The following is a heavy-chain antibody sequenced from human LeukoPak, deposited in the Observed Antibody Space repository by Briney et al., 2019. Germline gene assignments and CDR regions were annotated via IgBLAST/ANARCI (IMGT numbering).Heavy chain of an antibody. CDR3: AKWGDYDVLTGYYVSDF. J-gene: IGHJ4*02. Sequence: GGSLRLSCAASGFTFSSYEMNWVRQAPGKGLEWVSAISGRSGSTYYADSVKGRFTISRDSSKNTLYLQMNSLRADDTAVYYCAKWGDYDVLTGYYVSDFWGQGTLVTVSS. CDR1: GFTFSSYE. D-gene: IGHD3-9*01. V-gene: IGHV3-23*01. CDR2: ISGRSGST.